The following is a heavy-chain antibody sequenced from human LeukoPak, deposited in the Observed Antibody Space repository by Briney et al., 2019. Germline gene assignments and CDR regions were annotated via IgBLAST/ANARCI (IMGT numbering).Heavy chain of an antibody. D-gene: IGHD2-2*01. Sequence: GGSLRLSCAASGFTFSSYGMHWVRQAPGKGLEWVAVISYDGSNKYYADSVKGRFTISRDNSKNTLYLKMNSLRAEDTAVYYCAKGPQWYQLLPFDYWGQGTLVTVSS. CDR3: AKGPQWYQLLPFDY. CDR1: GFTFSSYG. V-gene: IGHV3-30*18. CDR2: ISYDGSNK. J-gene: IGHJ4*02.